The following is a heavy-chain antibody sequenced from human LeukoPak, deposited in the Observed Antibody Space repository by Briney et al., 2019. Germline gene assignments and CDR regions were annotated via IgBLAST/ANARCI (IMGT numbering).Heavy chain of an antibody. D-gene: IGHD6-6*01. CDR1: GYTFTGYY. V-gene: IGHV1-2*02. CDR2: INPNSGGT. CDR3: ARDQGSSDLSGYYYYMDV. Sequence: ASVKVSCKASGYTFTGYYMHGVRQAPGQGLEWMGWINPNSGGTNYAQKFRGRVTMTRDTSISTAYMELSRLRSDDTAVYYCARDQGSSDLSGYYYYMDVWGKGTTVTVSS. J-gene: IGHJ6*03.